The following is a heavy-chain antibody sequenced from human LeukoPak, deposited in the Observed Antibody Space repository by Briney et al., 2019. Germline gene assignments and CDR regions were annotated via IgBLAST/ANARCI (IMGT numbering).Heavy chain of an antibody. CDR2: ISAYNGNT. D-gene: IGHD2-15*01. CDR3: ARDSRRYCSGGSCYSWLDY. J-gene: IGHJ4*02. V-gene: IGHV1-18*01. Sequence: ASVKVSCKASGYTFTSYGISWVRQAPGQGLEWMGWISAYNGNTNYAQKLQGRVTTTTDTSTSTAYMELRSLRSDDTAVYYCARDSRRYCSGGSCYSWLDYWGQGTLVTVSS. CDR1: GYTFTSYG.